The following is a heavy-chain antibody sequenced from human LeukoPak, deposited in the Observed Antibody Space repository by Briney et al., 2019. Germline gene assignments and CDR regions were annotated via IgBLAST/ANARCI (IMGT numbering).Heavy chain of an antibody. D-gene: IGHD5-24*01. CDR1: GGSFSGYY. CDR3: ARGRRDGYNDY. V-gene: IGHV4-34*01. Sequence: SETLSLTCAVYGGSFSGYYWSWIRQPPGKGLEWIGEINHSGSTKYNPSLKSRVPLPVDTSKIQFSLKLGSGTAADTAVYYCARGRRDGYNDYWGQGTLVTVPS. CDR2: INHSGST. J-gene: IGHJ4*02.